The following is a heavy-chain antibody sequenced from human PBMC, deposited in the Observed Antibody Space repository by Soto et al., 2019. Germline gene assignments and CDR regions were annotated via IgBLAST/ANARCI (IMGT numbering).Heavy chain of an antibody. CDR1: VCSISSYY. CDR2: IYYTGST. J-gene: IGHJ5*02. D-gene: IGHD2-15*01. V-gene: IGHV4-59*01. Sequence: SETLSLTCTVSVCSISSYYWSWIRQPPGKGLKWIGYIYYTGSTNYNPSLKSRVTISVDTSKNQFSLMLSSVTAADTAVYYCARASGCSGGSCAFDPWGQGTLVTVS. CDR3: ARASGCSGGSCAFDP.